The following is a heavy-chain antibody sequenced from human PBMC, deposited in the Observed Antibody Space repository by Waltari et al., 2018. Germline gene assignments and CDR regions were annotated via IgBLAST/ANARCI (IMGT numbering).Heavy chain of an antibody. CDR1: GFTFSTYA. J-gene: IGHJ4*02. CDR3: AKGYSYGFDYFDY. CDR2: ISGSGGST. Sequence: EVQLVESGGGLVQPGGSLRLSCAASGFTFSTYALSWFRRAPGKGLEWVSAISGSGGSTYYADSGKGRFTISRDNSKNTLYLQMNSLRAEDTAVYYCAKGYSYGFDYFDYWGQGTLVTVSS. V-gene: IGHV3-23*04. D-gene: IGHD5-18*01.